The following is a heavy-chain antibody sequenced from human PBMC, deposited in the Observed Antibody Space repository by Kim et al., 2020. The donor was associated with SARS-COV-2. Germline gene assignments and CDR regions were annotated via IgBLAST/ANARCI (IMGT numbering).Heavy chain of an antibody. CDR3: AKEGARGSGSYGPGAAFDI. CDR1: GFTFSSYA. Sequence: GGSLRLSCAASGFTFSSYAMSWVRQAPGKGLEWVSAISGSGGSTYYADSVKGRFTISRDNSKTPLYLQMNSLRAEDTSVYYCAKEGARGSGSYGPGAAFDIGGQGTMVTVSS. J-gene: IGHJ3*02. CDR2: ISGSGGST. D-gene: IGHD3-10*01. V-gene: IGHV3-23*01.